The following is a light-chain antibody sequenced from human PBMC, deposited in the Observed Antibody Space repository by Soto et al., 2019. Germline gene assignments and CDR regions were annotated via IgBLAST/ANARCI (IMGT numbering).Light chain of an antibody. CDR3: QQYGNSLMYT. CDR2: GAS. Sequence: EIVLTQSPGTLSLSPGERATLSCRASQSVSSSYLAWCQQKPGPAPRLLIYGASSRTSGIPDRFSGSGSGTDFILTISRLEHEDSAVYYCQQYGNSLMYTFGQGTKLEIK. J-gene: IGKJ2*01. V-gene: IGKV3-20*01. CDR1: QSVSSSY.